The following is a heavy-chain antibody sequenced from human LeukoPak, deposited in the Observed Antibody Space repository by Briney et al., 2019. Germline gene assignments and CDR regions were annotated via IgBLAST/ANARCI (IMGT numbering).Heavy chain of an antibody. CDR1: GYSISSGYY. CDR3: ERCGSGSSRNDY. V-gene: IGHV4-38-2*01. D-gene: IGHD1-26*01. J-gene: IGHJ4*02. CDR2: IYHSGST. Sequence: SETLSLTCAVSGYSISSGYYWGWIRQPPGKGLEWIGSIYHSGSTYYNPSLKSRVTISVDTSKNQFSLKLSSVTAADTAVYYCERCGSGSSRNDYWGQGTLVTVSS.